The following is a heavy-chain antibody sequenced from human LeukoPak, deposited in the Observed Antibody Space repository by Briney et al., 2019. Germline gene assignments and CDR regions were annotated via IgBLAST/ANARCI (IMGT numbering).Heavy chain of an antibody. D-gene: IGHD7-27*01. CDR1: GFAFSSYA. J-gene: IGHJ4*02. V-gene: IGHV3-23*01. CDR2: ISGSGGST. Sequence: GGSLRLSCAASGFAFSSYAMSWVRQAPGKGLEWVSAISGSGGSTYYAESVKGRLAISSDNSKNTLYLQMTRLRAEDTAVYYCAKDRANWGSISWIDYWGQGTLVTVSS. CDR3: AKDRANWGSISWIDY.